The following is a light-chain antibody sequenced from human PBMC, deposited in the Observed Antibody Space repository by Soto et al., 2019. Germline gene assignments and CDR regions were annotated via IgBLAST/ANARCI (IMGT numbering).Light chain of an antibody. CDR3: QQSYPTPLT. J-gene: IGKJ3*01. Sequence: DIQMTQSPSSLSASVGDRVTMTCRASENVMTYLNWYQQKSGKAPKLLIYGASSLQGGVPSRFSGTGSEKNFSLTISAVQPEDYAIYHCQQSYPTPLTFGPGTKVDFK. V-gene: IGKV1-39*01. CDR2: GAS. CDR1: ENVMTY.